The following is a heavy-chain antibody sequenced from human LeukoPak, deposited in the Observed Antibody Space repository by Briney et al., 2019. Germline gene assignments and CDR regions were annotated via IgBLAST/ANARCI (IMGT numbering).Heavy chain of an antibody. J-gene: IGHJ4*02. CDR2: ISWNRGSI. CDR1: GFTFDDYA. V-gene: IGHV3-9*01. Sequence: PGRSLRLSCAASGFTFDDYAMHCVRQAPGKGLEWVSGISWNRGSIGYADSVKGRFTISRDNAKNSLYLQMNSLRAEDTALYYCAKDGTGNLYYFDYWGQGTLVTVSS. CDR3: AKDGTGNLYYFDY. D-gene: IGHD7-27*01.